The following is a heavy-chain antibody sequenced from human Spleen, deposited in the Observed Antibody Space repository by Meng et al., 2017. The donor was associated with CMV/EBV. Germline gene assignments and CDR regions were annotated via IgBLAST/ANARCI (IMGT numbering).Heavy chain of an antibody. V-gene: IGHV3-33*01. CDR3: ARGCTEGGGDCQGAEYFQH. Sequence: GGSLRLSCAASGFIFSSYGMHWVRQAPGKGLEWVAVIWYDGSNKYYADSVKGRFTISRDNSKNTLYLQMNSLRAEDTAVYYCARGCTEGGGDCQGAEYFQHWGQGTLVTVSS. CDR1: GFIFSSYG. CDR2: IWYDGSNK. D-gene: IGHD2-21*01. J-gene: IGHJ1*01.